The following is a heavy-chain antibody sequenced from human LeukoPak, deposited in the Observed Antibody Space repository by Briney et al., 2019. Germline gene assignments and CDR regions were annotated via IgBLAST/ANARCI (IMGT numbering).Heavy chain of an antibody. CDR3: TTPNSRTAYYGMEA. Sequence: GGSLRLSCAASGFTFSRYWMHWVRQAPGKGLVWVSRINSDGSSTIYADSVKGRFTISRDNARNTLYLQMNSLRAEETPVYYCTTPNSRTAYYGMEAWGQGATGTVSS. D-gene: IGHD4-17*01. J-gene: IGHJ6*02. CDR1: GFTFSRYW. CDR2: INSDGSST. V-gene: IGHV3-74*01.